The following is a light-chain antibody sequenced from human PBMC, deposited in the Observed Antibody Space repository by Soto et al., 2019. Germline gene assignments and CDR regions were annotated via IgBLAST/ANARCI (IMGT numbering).Light chain of an antibody. CDR1: SSDVGEYSF. Sequence: QSALTQPRSVSGSPGQSVAISCTGTSSDVGEYSFVSWYQQHPGKAPKLMIYDVSKRPSGVPDRFSGSKSGNTASLIISGLQTDDEADYYCCSYAANFLVLGGGTKLTVL. CDR2: DVS. V-gene: IGLV2-11*01. CDR3: CSYAANFLV. J-gene: IGLJ2*01.